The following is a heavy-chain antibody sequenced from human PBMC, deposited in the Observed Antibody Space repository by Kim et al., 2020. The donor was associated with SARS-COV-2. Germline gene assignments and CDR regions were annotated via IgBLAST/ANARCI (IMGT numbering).Heavy chain of an antibody. Sequence: SETLSLTCTVSGCSVTSSSYYWSWIRQPPGKGLDSIAHIYYSGSTNYNPSLTSRVTISLATSKNQFSLKLSSVTAADTAVYYCARDLGGSSDAFDIWGQGTMVTVSS. V-gene: IGHV4-61*01. CDR2: IYYSGST. CDR3: ARDLGGSSDAFDI. J-gene: IGHJ3*02. CDR1: GCSVTSSSYY.